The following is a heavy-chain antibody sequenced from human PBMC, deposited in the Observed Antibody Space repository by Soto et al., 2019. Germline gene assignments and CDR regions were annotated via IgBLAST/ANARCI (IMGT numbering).Heavy chain of an antibody. CDR3: VCPYSSGWYGSRVQGADY. V-gene: IGHV3-21*01. J-gene: IGHJ4*02. CDR2: ISSSSYI. D-gene: IGHD6-19*01. Sequence: GGSLRLSCAASGFTFSSYSMNWVRQAPGKGLEWVSSISSSSYIYYADSVKGRFTISRDNAKNSLYLQMNSLRAEDTAVYYCVCPYSSGWYGSRVQGADYWGQGTLVTVSS. CDR1: GFTFSSYS.